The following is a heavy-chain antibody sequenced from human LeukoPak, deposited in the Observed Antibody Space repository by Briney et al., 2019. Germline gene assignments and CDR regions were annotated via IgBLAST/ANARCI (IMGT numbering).Heavy chain of an antibody. CDR1: GGSFSGYY. CDR2: INHSGST. V-gene: IGHV4-34*01. CDR3: ARDDSRTKGFDY. Sequence: SETLSLTCAVYGGSFSGYYWSWIRQPPGKGLEWIGEINHSGSTNYNPSLKSRVTISVDTSKNQFSLKLSSVAAADTAVYYCARDDSRTKGFDYWGQGTLVTVSS. J-gene: IGHJ4*02. D-gene: IGHD3-22*01.